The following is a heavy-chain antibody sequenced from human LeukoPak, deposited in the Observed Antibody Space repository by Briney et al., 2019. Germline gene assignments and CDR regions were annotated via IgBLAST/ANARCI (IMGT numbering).Heavy chain of an antibody. J-gene: IGHJ4*02. CDR2: ISSSGSTI. Sequence: GGSLRLSCAASGFTFSSYEMNWVRQAPGKGLEWVSYISSSGSTIYYADCVKGRFTISRENAKNSLYLQMNSLRAEDTAVYYCASNTYYYGSGSYPVLDYWGQGTLVTVSS. V-gene: IGHV3-48*03. CDR3: ASNTYYYGSGSYPVLDY. CDR1: GFTFSSYE. D-gene: IGHD3-10*01.